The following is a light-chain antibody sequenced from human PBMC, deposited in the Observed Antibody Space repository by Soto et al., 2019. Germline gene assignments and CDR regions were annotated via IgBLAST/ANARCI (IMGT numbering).Light chain of an antibody. J-gene: IGLJ1*01. Sequence: QSVLTQPASVSGSPGQSITISCTGTSSDVGGYNYVSWYQQHPGKAPKLMIYEVSNRPSGVSNRFSGSKSGNTASLTISGLQAEDEADYYCCSYAGSYTNYVFGTGTKVTVL. CDR3: CSYAGSYTNYV. V-gene: IGLV2-14*01. CDR2: EVS. CDR1: SSDVGGYNY.